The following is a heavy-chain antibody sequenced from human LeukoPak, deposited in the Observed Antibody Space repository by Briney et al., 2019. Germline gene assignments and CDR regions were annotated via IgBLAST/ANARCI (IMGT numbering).Heavy chain of an antibody. D-gene: IGHD3-16*01. V-gene: IGHV5-51*01. Sequence: GESLKISCKGSGYSFINDWIGWVRQMPGKGLEYMGIIFPSDSDTRYSPSFHGQVTISADKSLSTAYLQWSSLKASDTAMYFCARAPVMINFGGVAEAFDIWGQGTMISVSS. CDR1: GYSFINDW. J-gene: IGHJ3*02. CDR2: IFPSDSDT. CDR3: ARAPVMINFGGVAEAFDI.